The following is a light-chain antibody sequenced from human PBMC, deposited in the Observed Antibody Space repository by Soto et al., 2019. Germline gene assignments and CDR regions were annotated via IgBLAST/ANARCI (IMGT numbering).Light chain of an antibody. J-gene: IGLJ1*01. CDR3: QSYDRSLSVV. Sequence: QSVLTQRRSASETPGHTVTFSCTRSSSNIGAGYDVHWYQQLPGTAPKLLIYGNSNRPSGVPDRFSGSNSGTSASLAIAVLQAEGGADYDWQSYDRSLSVVCGTGSKGTVL. CDR2: GNS. CDR1: SSNIGAGYD. V-gene: IGLV1-40*01.